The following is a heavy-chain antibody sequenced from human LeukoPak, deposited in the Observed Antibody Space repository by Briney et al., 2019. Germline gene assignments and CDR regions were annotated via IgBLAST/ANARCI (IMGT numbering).Heavy chain of an antibody. V-gene: IGHV3-64*01. CDR3: AREGYYDFWSGSGSYYFDY. Sequence: PGGSLRLSCAASGFTFSSYAMYWVRQAPGKGLEYVSAISSNGGSTYYANSVKGRFTISRDNSKNTLYLQMGSLRAEDMAVYYCAREGYYDFWSGSGSYYFDYWGQGTLVTVSS. J-gene: IGHJ4*02. CDR2: ISSNGGST. D-gene: IGHD3-3*01. CDR1: GFTFSSYA.